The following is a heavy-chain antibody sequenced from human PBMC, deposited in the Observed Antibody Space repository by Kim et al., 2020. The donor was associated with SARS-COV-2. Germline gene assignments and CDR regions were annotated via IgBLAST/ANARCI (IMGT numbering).Heavy chain of an antibody. CDR3: AGHPTRSGSYF. Sequence: SETLSLTCTVSGGSVSSGSYYWSWIRQPPGKGLEWIGYIYYSGSTNYNPSLKSRVTISVDTSKNQFSLKLSSVTAADTAVYYCAGHPTRSGSYFWGQGTLVTVSS. CDR1: GGSVSSGSYY. V-gene: IGHV4-61*01. CDR2: IYYSGST. D-gene: IGHD1-26*01. J-gene: IGHJ4*02.